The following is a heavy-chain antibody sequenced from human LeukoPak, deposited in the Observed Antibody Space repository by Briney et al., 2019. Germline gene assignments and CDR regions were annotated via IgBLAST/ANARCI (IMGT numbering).Heavy chain of an antibody. D-gene: IGHD1-26*01. Sequence: SETLSLTCTVSGGSISSSSYYWGWIRRPPGKGLEWIGSIYYSGSTYYNPSLKSRVTISVDTSKNQFSLKLSSVTAADTAVYYCARVSGSYDYWGQGTLVTVSS. CDR1: GGSISSSSYY. CDR3: ARVSGSYDY. J-gene: IGHJ4*02. V-gene: IGHV4-39*07. CDR2: IYYSGST.